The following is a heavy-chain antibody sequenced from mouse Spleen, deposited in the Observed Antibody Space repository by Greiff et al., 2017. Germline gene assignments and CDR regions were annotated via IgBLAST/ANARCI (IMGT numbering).Heavy chain of an antibody. D-gene: IGHD4-1*01. CDR1: GFSLTSYA. CDR3: AILGPEFAY. Sequence: QVQLQQSGPSLVQPSQSLSITCTVSGFSLTSYAVHWVRQSPGKGLEWLGVIRRGGSTVYNAAFMTRLSITKNNSKSQVFIKMNSLQADYSAIYCCAILGPEFAYWGQGTLVTVSA. J-gene: IGHJ3*01. V-gene: IGHV2-5-1*01. CDR2: IRRGGST.